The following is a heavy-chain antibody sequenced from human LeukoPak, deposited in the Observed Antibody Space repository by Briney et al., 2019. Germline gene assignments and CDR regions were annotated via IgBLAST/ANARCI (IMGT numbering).Heavy chain of an antibody. CDR2: ISSSSSYT. CDR1: GFTFSDYY. Sequence: GGSLRLSCAASGFTFSDYYVSWIRQAPGKGLEWVSYISSSSSYTKYADSVKCRFAISRDNAKNSLYLQMNSLRAEDTAVYYCASSRYSSGWYSFWGQGTLVTVSS. CDR3: ASSRYSSGWYSF. V-gene: IGHV3-11*03. J-gene: IGHJ4*02. D-gene: IGHD6-19*01.